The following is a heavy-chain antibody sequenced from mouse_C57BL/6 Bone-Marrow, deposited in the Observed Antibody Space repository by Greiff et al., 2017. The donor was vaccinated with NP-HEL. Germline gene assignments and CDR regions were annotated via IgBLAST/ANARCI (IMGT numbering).Heavy chain of an antibody. J-gene: IGHJ3*01. V-gene: IGHV1-54*01. Sequence: QVQLQQSGAELVRPGTSVKVSCKASGYAFTNYLIEWVKQRPGQGLEWIGVINPGSGGTNYNEKFKGKATLTADKSSSTAYMQLSSRTSEDSAVYFCARAGGYYYGSSVRPAWFAYWGQGTLVTVSA. CDR1: GYAFTNYL. CDR3: ARAGGYYYGSSVRPAWFAY. CDR2: INPGSGGT. D-gene: IGHD1-1*01.